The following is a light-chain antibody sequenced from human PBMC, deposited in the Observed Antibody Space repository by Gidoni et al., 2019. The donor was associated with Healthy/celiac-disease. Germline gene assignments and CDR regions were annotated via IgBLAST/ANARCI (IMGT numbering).Light chain of an antibody. J-gene: IGKJ4*01. CDR1: QTISNY. CDR2: AAS. Sequence: DIQMTQSPSSLSASVGDRVTITCQASQTISNYFNWYQQKPGKAPKLLIYAASSLQTGVPSRFSGSGSGTDFTLTISSLQPEDFATYYCQQCYSTQLTFGGGTKVEIK. V-gene: IGKV1-39*01. CDR3: QQCYSTQLT.